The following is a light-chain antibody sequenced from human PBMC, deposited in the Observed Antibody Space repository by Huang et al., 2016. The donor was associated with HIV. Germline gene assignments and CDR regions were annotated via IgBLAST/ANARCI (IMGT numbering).Light chain of an antibody. CDR3: QQSYSALGLT. J-gene: IGKJ4*01. Sequence: DIQMTQSLSSLSASVGDRVTIACRASQSIGTYLDWYQQKPGNAPKLLIQCASSWQSGVASRFSGSGSGTDFTLNISSRQPECFATYYCQQSYSALGLTFGGGTKVEIK. CDR2: CAS. V-gene: IGKV1-39*01. CDR1: QSIGTY.